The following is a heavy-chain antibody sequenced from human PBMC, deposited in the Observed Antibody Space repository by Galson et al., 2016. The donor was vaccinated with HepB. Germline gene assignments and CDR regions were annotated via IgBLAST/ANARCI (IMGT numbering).Heavy chain of an antibody. CDR1: GFSLSTSGAG. V-gene: IGHV2-5*02. D-gene: IGHD4-17*01. CDR3: ARRPDYGDYFGH. J-gene: IGHJ4*02. CDR2: IYWDDDI. Sequence: PALVKPTQTLTLTCTFSGFSLSTSGAGVGWIRQPPGKALEWLALIYWDDDIRYSPSLKTRLTIIKDTSKNQVVLTMTNVDPVDTAAYYCARRPDYGDYFGHWGQGTLVTVSS.